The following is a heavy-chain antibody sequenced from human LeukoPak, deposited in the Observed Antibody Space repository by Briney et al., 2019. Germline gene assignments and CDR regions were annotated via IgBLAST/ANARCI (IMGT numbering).Heavy chain of an antibody. CDR3: ARALNYGSGWDWFDP. D-gene: IGHD3-10*01. Sequence: PSETLSLTCTVSGGSISSYYWSWIRQPPGKGLEWIGRIYTSGSTNYNPSLKSRVTISVDTSKNQFSLKLSSVTAADTAVYYCARALNYGSGWDWFDPWGQGTLVTVSS. CDR2: IYTSGST. J-gene: IGHJ5*02. V-gene: IGHV4-4*08. CDR1: GGSISSYY.